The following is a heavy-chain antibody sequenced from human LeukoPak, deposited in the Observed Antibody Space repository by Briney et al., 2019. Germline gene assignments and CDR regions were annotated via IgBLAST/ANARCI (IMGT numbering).Heavy chain of an antibody. Sequence: GGSLRLSCAASGFTFSSYSMNWVRQAPGKGLEWVSSISSSSSYIYYADSVKGRFTISRDNAKNTLYLQMNSLRAEDTAVYYCARVGSSGWYYFDYWGQGTLVTVSS. D-gene: IGHD6-19*01. J-gene: IGHJ4*02. CDR1: GFTFSSYS. V-gene: IGHV3-21*01. CDR3: ARVGSSGWYYFDY. CDR2: ISSSSSYI.